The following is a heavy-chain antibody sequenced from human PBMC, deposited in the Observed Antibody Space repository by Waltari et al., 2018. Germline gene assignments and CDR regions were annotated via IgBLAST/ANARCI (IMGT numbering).Heavy chain of an antibody. V-gene: IGHV4-39*01. Sequence: QLQLQESGPGLVKPSETLSLTCSVSGVSITSQRHYWGWIRQPPGQGLEWIGTMSYTGATYSSPSLESRVTVSRDTSKNQLSLKLVSVTAADTAVYYCATYIGASVGTAAFDVWGQGTMVAVSS. D-gene: IGHD1-1*01. CDR3: ATYIGASVGTAAFDV. CDR2: MSYTGAT. J-gene: IGHJ3*01. CDR1: GVSITSQRHY.